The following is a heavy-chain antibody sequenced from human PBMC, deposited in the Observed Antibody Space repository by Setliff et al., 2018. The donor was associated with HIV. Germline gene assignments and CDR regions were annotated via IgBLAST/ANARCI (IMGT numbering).Heavy chain of an antibody. CDR3: ARDWRSGYDLNFDY. J-gene: IGHJ4*02. CDR1: GFTFSSYA. CDR2: ISANGGST. Sequence: PGGSLRLSCAASGFTFSSYAMSWARQAPGKGLEWVSVISANGGSTYSADSVKGRFTISRDNTKNTVYLQMNSLRAEDTAMYYCARDWRSGYDLNFDYWGQGTLVTVS. D-gene: IGHD5-12*01. V-gene: IGHV3-23*01.